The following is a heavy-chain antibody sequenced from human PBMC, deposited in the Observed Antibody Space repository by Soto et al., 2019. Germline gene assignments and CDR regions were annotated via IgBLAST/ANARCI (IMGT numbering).Heavy chain of an antibody. V-gene: IGHV4-34*01. CDR3: ARWDYCDYEGTDAFDI. CDR1: GGSFSGYY. J-gene: IGHJ3*02. CDR2: INHSGST. Sequence: SETLSLTCAVYGGSFSGYYWSWIRQPPWKGLEWIGEINHSGSTNYNPSLKSRVTISVDTAKNQFSLKLSSVTAADTAVYYCARWDYCDYEGTDAFDIWGQGTMVTVSS. D-gene: IGHD4-17*01.